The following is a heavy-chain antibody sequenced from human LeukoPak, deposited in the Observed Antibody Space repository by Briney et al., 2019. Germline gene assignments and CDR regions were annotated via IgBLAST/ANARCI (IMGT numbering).Heavy chain of an antibody. Sequence: GESLRLSCVVSGLTVSRKFMSWVRQAPGKGLEWVSGIYDDGSTFYADSVKGRFSISRDSSRNTLSLQMSSLRAEDTAVYFCASCGDDCDPRETAWVDFLHWGQGTLVTVSS. V-gene: IGHV3-66*01. CDR3: ASCGDDCDPRETAWVDFLH. J-gene: IGHJ1*01. CDR1: GLTVSRKF. D-gene: IGHD2-21*02. CDR2: IYDDGST.